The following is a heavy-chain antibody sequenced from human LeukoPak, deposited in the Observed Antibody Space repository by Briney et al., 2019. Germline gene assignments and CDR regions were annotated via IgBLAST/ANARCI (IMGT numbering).Heavy chain of an antibody. CDR3: ARVTGYMIEDYFDY. CDR1: GGSISSYY. J-gene: IGHJ4*02. Sequence: SETLSLTCTVSGGSISSYYWSWIRQPPGKGLEWIGYIYYGGSTNYNPCLKSRVTISVDTSKNQFSLKLRSVTAADTAVYYCARVTGYMIEDYFDYWGQGTLVTVSS. CDR2: IYYGGST. V-gene: IGHV4-59*01. D-gene: IGHD3-22*01.